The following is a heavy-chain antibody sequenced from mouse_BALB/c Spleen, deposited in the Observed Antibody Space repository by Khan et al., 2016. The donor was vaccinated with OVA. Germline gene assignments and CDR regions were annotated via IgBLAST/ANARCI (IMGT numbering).Heavy chain of an antibody. CDR2: ISSGGDNT. CDR1: GFTFSSFS. CDR3: ARSNYGTFAY. V-gene: IGHV5-9*03. Sequence: EVELVESGGGLVKPGGSLKLSWAASGFTFSSFSMSWVRQTPEKRLEWVATISSGGDNTFYSDSVKGRFTISRENAKNNLSLQMSSLRSEDTALYYCARSNYGTFAYWGQGTLVTVSA. D-gene: IGHD2-1*01. J-gene: IGHJ3*01.